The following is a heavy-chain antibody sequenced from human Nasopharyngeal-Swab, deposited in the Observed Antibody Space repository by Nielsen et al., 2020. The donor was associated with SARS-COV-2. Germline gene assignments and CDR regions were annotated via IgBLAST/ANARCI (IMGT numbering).Heavy chain of an antibody. CDR3: ARDYTRFDY. J-gene: IGHJ4*02. D-gene: IGHD3-16*01. CDR2: IKEDGSEK. V-gene: IGHV3-7*05. Sequence: GSLRLSCAASGFTFSSYWMSWVRQAPGKGLEWVAYIKEDGSEKYFVDSVKGRFTISRDSAKNSLYLQMDSLRAEDTAVYYCARDYTRFDYWGQGTLVTVSS. CDR1: GFTFSSYW.